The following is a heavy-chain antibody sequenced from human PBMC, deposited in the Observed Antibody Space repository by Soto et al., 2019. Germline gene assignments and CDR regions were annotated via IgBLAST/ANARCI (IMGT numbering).Heavy chain of an antibody. CDR3: ARGLVKDILATMSFDY. Sequence: SQTLSLTCAISGDSVSSNSAACNWIRQSPSRGLEWLGRTYYRSKWYNDYAVSVKSRITINPDTSKNQFSLQLNSVTPEDTAVYYCARGLVKDILATMSFDYWGQGTLVTVSS. CDR1: GDSVSSNSAA. CDR2: TYYRSKWYN. V-gene: IGHV6-1*01. J-gene: IGHJ4*02. D-gene: IGHD5-12*01.